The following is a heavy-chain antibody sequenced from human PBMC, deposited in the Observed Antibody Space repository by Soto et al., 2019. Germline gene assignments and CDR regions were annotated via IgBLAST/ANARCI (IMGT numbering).Heavy chain of an antibody. CDR3: AKWLRCSGGSCYSNYFDY. D-gene: IGHD2-15*01. J-gene: IGHJ4*02. V-gene: IGHV3-30*18. CDR1: GFTFSSYG. CDR2: ISYDGSNK. Sequence: GGSLRLSCAASGFTFSSYGMHWVRQAPGKGLEWVAVISYDGSNKYYADSVKGRFTISRDNSKNTLYLQMNSLRAEDTAVYYCAKWLRCSGGSCYSNYFDYWGQGTLVTVSS.